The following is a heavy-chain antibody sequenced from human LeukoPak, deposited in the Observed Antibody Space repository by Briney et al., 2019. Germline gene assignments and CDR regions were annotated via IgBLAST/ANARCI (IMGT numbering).Heavy chain of an antibody. Sequence: GGSLRLSCAASGFTFSSYGMHWVRQAPGKGLEWVAVISYDGSNKYYADSVKGRFTISRDNSKNTLYLQMNSLRAEDTAVYYCARESLQDIVVVPAAFDIWGQGTMVTVSS. V-gene: IGHV3-30*03. CDR1: GFTFSSYG. CDR2: ISYDGSNK. D-gene: IGHD2-2*01. CDR3: ARESLQDIVVVPAAFDI. J-gene: IGHJ3*02.